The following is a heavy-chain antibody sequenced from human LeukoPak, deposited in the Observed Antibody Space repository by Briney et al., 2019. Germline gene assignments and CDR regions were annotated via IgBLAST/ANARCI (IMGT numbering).Heavy chain of an antibody. D-gene: IGHD3-22*01. CDR2: ISGSGGST. V-gene: IGHV3-23*01. CDR3: AKDEREYSSGYYY. CDR1: VFTFSSYS. Sequence: GGSLRLSCAASVFTFSSYSMSWVRQAPGKGLEWVSAISGSGGSTYYADSVKGRFTISRDNSKNTLYLQMNSLRAEDTAVYYCAKDEREYSSGYYYWGQGTLVTVSS. J-gene: IGHJ4*02.